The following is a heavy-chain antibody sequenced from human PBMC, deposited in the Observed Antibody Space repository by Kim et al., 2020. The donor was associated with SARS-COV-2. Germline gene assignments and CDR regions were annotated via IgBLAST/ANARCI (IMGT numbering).Heavy chain of an antibody. CDR3: AKDIDYYGSGNPAY. CDR2: ISYDGSNK. V-gene: IGHV3-30*18. D-gene: IGHD3-10*01. Sequence: GGSLRLSCAASGFTFSSYGMHWVRQAPGKGLEWVAVISYDGSNKYYADSVKGRFTISRDNFKNTLYLQMNSLRAEDTAVYYCAKDIDYYGSGNPAYWGQGTLVTVSS. J-gene: IGHJ4*02. CDR1: GFTFSSYG.